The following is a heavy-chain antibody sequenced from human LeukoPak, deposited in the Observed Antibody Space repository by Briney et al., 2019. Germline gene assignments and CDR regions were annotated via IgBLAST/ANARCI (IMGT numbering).Heavy chain of an antibody. D-gene: IGHD3-22*01. CDR2: ISSSSSTI. J-gene: IGHJ4*02. V-gene: IGHV3-48*02. Sequence: PGGSLRLSCAASGFTFSSHSMNWVRQAPGKGLEWVSYISSSSSTIYYADSVKGRFTISRDNAKNSLYLQMSSLRDEDTAVYYCARDTYDSSGYYPAMYYFDYWGQGTLVTVSS. CDR1: GFTFSSHS. CDR3: ARDTYDSSGYYPAMYYFDY.